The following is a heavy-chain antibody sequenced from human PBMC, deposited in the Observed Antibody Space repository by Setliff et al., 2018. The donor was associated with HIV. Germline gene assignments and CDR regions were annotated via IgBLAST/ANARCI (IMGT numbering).Heavy chain of an antibody. D-gene: IGHD2-15*01. CDR1: GGSIRSSSSY. J-gene: IGHJ4*02. V-gene: IGHV4-39*01. CDR2: IYYSGGT. Sequence: PSETLSLTCTVSGGSIRSSSSYWGWIRQPPGKGLEWIGIIYYSGGTYYKPSLKSRVTISADTSKNQFSLKLNSVTAADTAMYYCARVVDADYLDYWGQGTPVTVSS. CDR3: ARVVDADYLDY.